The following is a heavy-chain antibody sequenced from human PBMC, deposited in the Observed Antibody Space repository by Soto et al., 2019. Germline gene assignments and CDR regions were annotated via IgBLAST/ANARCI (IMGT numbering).Heavy chain of an antibody. CDR2: ISSSSSDI. Sequence: EVQLVESGGGLVKPGGSLRLSCAASGFTFSSYSMNWVRQAPGKGLEWVSSISSSSSDIYYADSVKGRFTISRDNAKNSLYLHMNSLRAEDTAVYYCARETGYSSSWYDPPGYWGQGTLVTVSS. J-gene: IGHJ4*02. D-gene: IGHD6-13*01. CDR3: ARETGYSSSWYDPPGY. CDR1: GFTFSSYS. V-gene: IGHV3-21*01.